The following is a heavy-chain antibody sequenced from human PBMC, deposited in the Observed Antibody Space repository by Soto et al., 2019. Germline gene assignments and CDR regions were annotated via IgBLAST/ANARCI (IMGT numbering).Heavy chain of an antibody. Sequence: QVQLVQSGAEVKKPGSSVKVSCKASGGTFSNYAINWVRQAPGQGLELMGGIIPLFGTANYAQKFQGRVTIAADESTSTAYLELSSLRSEDTAVYYCASPVELATISRSYLFYWGQGSLVTVSS. V-gene: IGHV1-69*01. CDR1: GGTFSNYA. CDR3: ASPVELATISRSYLFY. CDR2: IIPLFGTA. D-gene: IGHD5-12*01. J-gene: IGHJ4*02.